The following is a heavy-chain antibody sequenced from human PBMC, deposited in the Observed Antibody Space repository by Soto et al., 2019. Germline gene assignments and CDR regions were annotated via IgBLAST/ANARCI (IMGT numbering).Heavy chain of an antibody. CDR2: ISGGGTSQ. CDR1: GFTFSIYA. J-gene: IGHJ5*01. Sequence: EVQLLESGGNLVQPGGSLRLSCAASGFTFSIYAMNWVRQAPGKGLEWVSDISGGGTSQNYADSVKGRFTISRDNSKNTLYLQMNSLRADDTALYYCAKSGIVATMRTFSWFDSWGQGTLVTVSS. V-gene: IGHV3-23*01. D-gene: IGHD2-2*01. CDR3: AKSGIVATMRTFSWFDS.